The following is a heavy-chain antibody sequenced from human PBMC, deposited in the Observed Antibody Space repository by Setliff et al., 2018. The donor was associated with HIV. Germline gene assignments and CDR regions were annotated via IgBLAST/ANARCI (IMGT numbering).Heavy chain of an antibody. CDR3: ARDGMVRGSKAFGY. Sequence: LSLTCTVSGGSISSGSYYWSWIRQPAGKGLEWVGRIYTSGSTNYNPSLKSRVTISVDTSKNQFSLKLSSVTAADAAVYYCARDGMVRGSKAFGYWGQGTLVTVSS. V-gene: IGHV4-61*02. J-gene: IGHJ4*02. D-gene: IGHD3-10*01. CDR2: IYTSGST. CDR1: GGSISSGSYY.